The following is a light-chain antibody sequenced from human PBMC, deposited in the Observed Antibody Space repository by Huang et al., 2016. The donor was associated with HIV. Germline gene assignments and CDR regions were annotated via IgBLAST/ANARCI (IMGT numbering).Light chain of an antibody. J-gene: IGKJ2*01. Sequence: DVVMTQSPLSLPVTLGQPASISCRSSQRLVHSDGNTYLNWFQQRPGQSTRRLIYKVSNRDSGVPDRFSGSGSGTDFTMKISRVEAEDVGVYYCMQGTHWPPYTFGQGTKLEIK. CDR3: MQGTHWPPYT. V-gene: IGKV2-30*02. CDR1: QRLVHSDGNTY. CDR2: KVS.